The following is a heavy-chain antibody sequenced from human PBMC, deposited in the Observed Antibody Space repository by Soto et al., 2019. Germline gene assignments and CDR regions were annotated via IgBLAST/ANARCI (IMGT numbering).Heavy chain of an antibody. CDR2: IDYRGRT. Sequence: QVQLQESGPGLVQPSQTLSLTCTVSGASISSGGFYWSWIRQFPGKGLEWIGYIDYRGRTFYNPSLKSRATISRDTSKSQFSLNVNSVTAADTAVSYCARVSAAGTRWFDSWGQGTLVTVSS. V-gene: IGHV4-31*03. D-gene: IGHD6-13*01. CDR3: ARVSAAGTRWFDS. J-gene: IGHJ5*01. CDR1: GASISSGGFY.